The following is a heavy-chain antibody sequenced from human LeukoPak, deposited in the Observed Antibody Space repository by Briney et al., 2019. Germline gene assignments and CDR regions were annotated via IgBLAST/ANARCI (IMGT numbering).Heavy chain of an antibody. CDR1: GFTFSSSA. J-gene: IGHJ4*02. Sequence: PGGSLRLSCAASGFTFSSSAMSWVRQAPGKGLEWVSAISGSGGSTYYADSVKGRFTISRDNSKNTLYLQMNSLRAEDTAVYYCAKDFSGYYDILTGYYRGYYFDYWGQGTLVTVSS. V-gene: IGHV3-23*01. CDR3: AKDFSGYYDILTGYYRGYYFDY. D-gene: IGHD3-9*01. CDR2: ISGSGGST.